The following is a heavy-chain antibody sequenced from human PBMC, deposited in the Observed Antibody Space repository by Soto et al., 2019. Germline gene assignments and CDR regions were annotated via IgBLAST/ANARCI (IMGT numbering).Heavy chain of an antibody. CDR3: AKDRSGTTADAFDI. V-gene: IGHV3-23*01. J-gene: IGHJ3*02. D-gene: IGHD1-1*01. Sequence: EVQLLESGGGLVQPGGSLRLSCAASGFPFSTYALKWVRQAPGKGLEWVSTITNSGGITSYADSVKGRFTISRDNSQNTLYLQMNSLRAEDTAIYYCAKDRSGTTADAFDIWGQGTMVTVSS. CDR2: ITNSGGIT. CDR1: GFPFSTYA.